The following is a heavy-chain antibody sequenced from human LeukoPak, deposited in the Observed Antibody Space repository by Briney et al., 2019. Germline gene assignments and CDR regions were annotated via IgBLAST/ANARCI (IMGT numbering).Heavy chain of an antibody. J-gene: IGHJ4*02. CDR2: INYSGST. Sequence: SETLSLTCTVSGGSISSYYWSWIRQPPGKGLQWIGYINYSGSTNYNPSLKSRVTISVDTSKNQFSLKLSSVTAADTAVYYCARLGYCSGGSCYLWFDYWGQGTLVTVSS. D-gene: IGHD2-15*01. CDR3: ARLGYCSGGSCYLWFDY. V-gene: IGHV4-59*08. CDR1: GGSISSYY.